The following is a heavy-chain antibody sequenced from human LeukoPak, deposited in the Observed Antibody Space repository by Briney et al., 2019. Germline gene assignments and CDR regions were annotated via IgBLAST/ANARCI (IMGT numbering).Heavy chain of an antibody. D-gene: IGHD2-2*01. CDR2: ISDSGGST. Sequence: GGSLRLSCAASGFTFSNYDMSWVRQAPGKGLEWVSSISDSGGSTYYADSVKGRFTISRDDSKNTLYLQMNSLRAEDTAVYYCARSSSSWASFDYWGQGTLVTVSS. CDR3: ARSSSSWASFDY. CDR1: GFTFSNYD. J-gene: IGHJ4*02. V-gene: IGHV3-23*01.